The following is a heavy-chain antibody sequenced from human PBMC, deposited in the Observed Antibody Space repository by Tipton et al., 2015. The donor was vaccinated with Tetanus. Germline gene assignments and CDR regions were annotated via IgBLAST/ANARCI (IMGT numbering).Heavy chain of an antibody. V-gene: IGHV4-39*07. CDR2: ISYSGNT. D-gene: IGHD3-3*01. Sequence: TLSLTCTVSGGSIRSGVYYWGWLRQDPGKGLEWIGRISYSGNTAYNPSLKSRIAMSVDTSKNQLSLRLNSVTSADTAVYYCARTSGYMYSDCWGQGTLVTVSS. CDR3: ARTSGYMYSDC. J-gene: IGHJ4*02. CDR1: GGSIRSGVYY.